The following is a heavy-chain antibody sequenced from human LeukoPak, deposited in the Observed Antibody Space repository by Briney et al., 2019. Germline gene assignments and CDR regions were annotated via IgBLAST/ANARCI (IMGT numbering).Heavy chain of an antibody. V-gene: IGHV3-74*01. Sequence: GGSLRLSCAASGFTFSSSWMLWVRQAPGKGLVWVSRINSDGSSTSYADSVRGRFTISRDDAKSTLYLQMNSLRAEDTAVYYCARSGWPYYFDYWGQGTLVTVSS. CDR2: INSDGSST. CDR1: GFTFSSSW. J-gene: IGHJ4*02. D-gene: IGHD3-22*01. CDR3: ARSGWPYYFDY.